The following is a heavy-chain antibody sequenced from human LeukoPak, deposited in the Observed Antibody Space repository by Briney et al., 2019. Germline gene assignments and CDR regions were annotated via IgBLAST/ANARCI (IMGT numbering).Heavy chain of an antibody. CDR2: INTNTGNP. CDR3: AKDPRYAARLIDYYYYYYMDV. CDR1: GYTFTSYA. J-gene: IGHJ6*03. D-gene: IGHD6-6*01. V-gene: IGHV7-4-1*02. Sequence: VASVKVSCKASGYTFTSYAMNWVRQAPGQGLEWMGWINTNTGNPTYAQGFTGRFVFSLDTSVSTAYLQISSLKAEDTAVYYCAKDPRYAARLIDYYYYYYMDVWGKGTTVTVSS.